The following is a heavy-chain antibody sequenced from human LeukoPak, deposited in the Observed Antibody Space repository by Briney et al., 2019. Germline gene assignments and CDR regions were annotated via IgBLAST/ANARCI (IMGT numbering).Heavy chain of an antibody. CDR2: IYYSGST. CDR3: ARDNRAYSGYAIVPIDY. Sequence: SETLSLTCTVSGGSISSSSYYWGWIRQPPGKGLEWIGSIYYSGSTYYNPSLKSRVTISVDTSKNQFSLKLSSVTAADTAVYYCARDNRAYSGYAIVPIDYWGQGTLVTVSS. D-gene: IGHD5-12*01. V-gene: IGHV4-39*07. J-gene: IGHJ4*02. CDR1: GGSISSSSYY.